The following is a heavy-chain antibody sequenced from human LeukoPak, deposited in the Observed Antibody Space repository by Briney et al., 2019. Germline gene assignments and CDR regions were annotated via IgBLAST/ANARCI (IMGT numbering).Heavy chain of an antibody. CDR3: ARNADGGVFGYYYYGMDV. J-gene: IGHJ6*02. D-gene: IGHD4-23*01. V-gene: IGHV4-4*07. CDR2: IYTSGST. Sequence: PSETLSLTCTVSGGSISSYYWSWIRQPAGKGLEWIGRIYTSGSTNYNPSLKSRVTMSVDTSKNQFSLKLSSVTAADTAVYYCARNADGGVFGYYYYGMDVWGQGTTVTVSS. CDR1: GGSISSYY.